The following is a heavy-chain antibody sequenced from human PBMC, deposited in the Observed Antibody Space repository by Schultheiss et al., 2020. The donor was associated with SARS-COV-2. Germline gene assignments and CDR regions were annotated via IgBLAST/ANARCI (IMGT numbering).Heavy chain of an antibody. J-gene: IGHJ5*02. CDR3: ARVGYSSWYRGWFDP. CDR2: INHSGST. V-gene: IGHV4-34*01. CDR1: GGSFSDYY. D-gene: IGHD6-13*01. Sequence: SQTLSLTCAVYGGSFSDYYWSWIRQPPGKGLEWLGEINHSGSTKYNSSLKSRVTISVDTSEDTSKNQFTLKLSSVTAVDTAVYYCARVGYSSWYRGWFDPWGQGTLVTVSS.